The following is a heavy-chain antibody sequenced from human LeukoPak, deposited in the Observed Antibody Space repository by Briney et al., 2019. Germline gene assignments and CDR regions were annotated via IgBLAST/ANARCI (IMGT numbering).Heavy chain of an antibody. V-gene: IGHV6-1*01. CDR1: GDSFSINSAA. Sequence: SQTLSLTCAISGDSFSINSAAWHWIRQSPSRGLEWLGRTYQRSKWYNDYAVSVKSRITINPDISKNQFSLQLNSVTPEDTAVYYCARSPSPYSSGWYFDYWGQGTLVTVSS. J-gene: IGHJ4*02. D-gene: IGHD6-19*01. CDR3: ARSPSPYSSGWYFDY. CDR2: TYQRSKWYN.